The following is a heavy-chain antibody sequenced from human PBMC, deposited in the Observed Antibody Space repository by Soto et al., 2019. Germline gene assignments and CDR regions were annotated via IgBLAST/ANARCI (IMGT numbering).Heavy chain of an antibody. CDR2: ISAYNGNT. J-gene: IGHJ4*02. CDR1: GYTFTSYG. Sequence: GASVKVSCKASGYTFTSYGISWVRQAPGQGLEWMGWISAYNGNTNYAQKFQGRVTMTTDTSTRTAYMELRSLRSDDTAVYYCVRADSSGYWYYFDYWGQGTLVTVSS. D-gene: IGHD3-22*01. V-gene: IGHV1-18*01. CDR3: VRADSSGYWYYFDY.